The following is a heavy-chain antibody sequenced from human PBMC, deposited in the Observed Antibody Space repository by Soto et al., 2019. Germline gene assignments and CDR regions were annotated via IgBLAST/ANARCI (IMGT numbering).Heavy chain of an antibody. J-gene: IGHJ4*02. V-gene: IGHV1-18*01. CDR3: ARDMNYDFWSGYYYKGYSSSPYYFAY. D-gene: IGHD3-3*01. Sequence: ASVKVSCKASGYTFTSYGISWVRQAPGQGLEWMGWISAYNGNTNYAQKLQGRVTMTTDTSTSTAYMELRSLRSDDTAVYYCARDMNYDFWSGYYYKGYSSSPYYFAYWGQGTLVTVSS. CDR1: GYTFTSYG. CDR2: ISAYNGNT.